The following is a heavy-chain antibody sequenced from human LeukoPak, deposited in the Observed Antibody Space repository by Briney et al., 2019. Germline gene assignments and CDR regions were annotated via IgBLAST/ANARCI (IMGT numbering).Heavy chain of an antibody. J-gene: IGHJ3*02. CDR1: GFTFSSYA. CDR2: ISYDGSNK. Sequence: GGSLRLSCAASGFTFSSYAMHWVRQAPGKGLEWVAVISYDGSNKYYADSVKGRFTISRDNSKNTLYLQMNSLRAEDTAVYYCARAWRGYCSGGSCYDAFVIWGQGTMVTVSS. V-gene: IGHV3-30-3*01. CDR3: ARAWRGYCSGGSCYDAFVI. D-gene: IGHD2-15*01.